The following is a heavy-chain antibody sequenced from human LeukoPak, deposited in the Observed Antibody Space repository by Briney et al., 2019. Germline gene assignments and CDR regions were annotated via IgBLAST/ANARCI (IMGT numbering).Heavy chain of an antibody. J-gene: IGHJ3*02. D-gene: IGHD1-26*01. Sequence: PGGSLRPSCAASGLTFSSYAMSWIRQAPGKGLEWVSAISRSVGSTYYADSVKGRFTISRDNSKNTLYLQTNSLRAEDTAVYYCAREVGATPEGAFDIWGQGTMVTVSS. CDR2: ISRSVGST. CDR3: AREVGATPEGAFDI. CDR1: GLTFSSYA. V-gene: IGHV3-23*01.